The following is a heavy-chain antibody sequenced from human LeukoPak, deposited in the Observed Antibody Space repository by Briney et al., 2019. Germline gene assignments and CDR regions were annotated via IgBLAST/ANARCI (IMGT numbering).Heavy chain of an antibody. Sequence: SETLSLTCTVSGGSISSYYWSWIRQPPGKGLEWIGYIYYSGSTNYNPSLKSRVTISVDTSKNQFSLKLSSVTAADTAVYYCARDKGLAAAGHWCFDLWGRGTLVTVSS. V-gene: IGHV4-59*01. CDR2: IYYSGST. D-gene: IGHD6-13*01. CDR3: ARDKGLAAAGHWCFDL. J-gene: IGHJ2*01. CDR1: GGSISSYY.